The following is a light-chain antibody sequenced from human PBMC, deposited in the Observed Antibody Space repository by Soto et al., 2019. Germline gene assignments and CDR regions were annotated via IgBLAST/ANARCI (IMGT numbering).Light chain of an antibody. Sequence: EIVMTQSPATLSVSPGERATLSCRASQSVGSNLAWYRQTPGQVPRLLMYDASTRATAIPARFSGSGSGTEFTLTISRLQSKDFAVYYCQQYYNWPRTFGQGTKVEIK. CDR3: QQYYNWPRT. J-gene: IGKJ1*01. CDR2: DAS. V-gene: IGKV3-15*01. CDR1: QSVGSN.